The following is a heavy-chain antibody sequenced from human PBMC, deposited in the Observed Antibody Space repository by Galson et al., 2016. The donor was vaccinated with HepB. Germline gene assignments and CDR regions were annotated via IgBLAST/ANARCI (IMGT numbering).Heavy chain of an antibody. CDR1: GFTFSDYY. J-gene: IGHJ2*01. D-gene: IGHD2-21*02. CDR2: ISSSISYT. Sequence: SLRLSCAASGFTFSDYYLSWIRQAPGKGLEWISYISSSISYTYYADAVKGRFTISRDNAENSLYLQMNSLTAGDTAVYYCAREGRGDIYVSWDNWYFDLWGRGTLVTVSS. V-gene: IGHV3-11*06. CDR3: AREGRGDIYVSWDNWYFDL.